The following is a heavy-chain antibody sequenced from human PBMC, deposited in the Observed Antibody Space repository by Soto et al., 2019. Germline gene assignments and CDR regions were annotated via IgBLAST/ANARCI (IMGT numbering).Heavy chain of an antibody. V-gene: IGHV3-23*01. Sequence: GGSLRLSCAASGFTFISYAMSWVRQAPGKGLEWVSVISGTGVRTYYADSVKGRFTISSDRTKNTVYSQMNSLRVEDTALYYCAKAAGFQSGLYSFDYWGQGTLVTVSS. J-gene: IGHJ4*02. CDR3: AKAAGFQSGLYSFDY. CDR1: GFTFISYA. CDR2: ISGTGVRT. D-gene: IGHD3-9*01.